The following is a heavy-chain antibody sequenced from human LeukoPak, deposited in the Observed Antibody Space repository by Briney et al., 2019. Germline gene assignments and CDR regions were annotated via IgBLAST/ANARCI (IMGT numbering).Heavy chain of an antibody. CDR3: ARDQSVFDY. CDR1: GFTFSSYA. V-gene: IGHV3-30-3*01. J-gene: IGHJ4*02. Sequence: PGGFLRLSCAASGFTFSSYAMHWVRQAPGKGLEWVAVISYDGSNKYYADSVKGRFTISRDNSKNTLYLQMNSLRAEDTAVYYCARDQSVFDYWGQGTLVTVSS. CDR2: ISYDGSNK.